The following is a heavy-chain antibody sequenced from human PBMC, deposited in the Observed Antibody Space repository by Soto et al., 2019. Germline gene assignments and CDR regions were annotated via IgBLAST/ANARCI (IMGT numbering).Heavy chain of an antibody. V-gene: IGHV1-18*01. CDR1: GYTFTSYG. CDR2: ISAYNGNT. D-gene: IGHD3-10*01. Sequence: VKVSCKASGYTFTSYGISWVRQAPGQGLEWMGWISAYNGNTNYAQKLQGRVTMTTDTSTSIAYMELRSLRFDDTAVYYCARTTLLWDAFDIWGQGTMVTVSS. J-gene: IGHJ3*02. CDR3: ARTTLLWDAFDI.